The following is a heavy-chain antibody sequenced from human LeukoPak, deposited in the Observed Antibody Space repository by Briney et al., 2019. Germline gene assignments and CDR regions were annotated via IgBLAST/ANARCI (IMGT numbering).Heavy chain of an antibody. Sequence: SETLSLTCTVSGASITSTDYYWSWIRQAPGKGLEWIGCIYHSGTTYYNPSLKSRVTISVDRSKNQFSLKLSSVTAADTAVYYCARDDGIAAAGIGDWGQGTLVTVSS. CDR2: IYHSGTT. CDR1: GASITSTDYY. CDR3: ARDDGIAAAGIGD. V-gene: IGHV4-30-4*01. D-gene: IGHD6-13*01. J-gene: IGHJ4*02.